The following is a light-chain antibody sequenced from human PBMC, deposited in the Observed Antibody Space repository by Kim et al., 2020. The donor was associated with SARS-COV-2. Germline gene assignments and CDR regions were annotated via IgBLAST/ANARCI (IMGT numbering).Light chain of an antibody. Sequence: SYELTQPPSVSVAPGKTARITCGGNNIGSKSVHWYQQKPGQAPVLVVYDDSDRPSGIHERFSGSNSGNTATLTISRVEAGDEADYYCQVWDSSSDHYVFGTGTKVTVL. J-gene: IGLJ1*01. CDR2: DDS. CDR3: QVWDSSSDHYV. V-gene: IGLV3-21*03. CDR1: NIGSKS.